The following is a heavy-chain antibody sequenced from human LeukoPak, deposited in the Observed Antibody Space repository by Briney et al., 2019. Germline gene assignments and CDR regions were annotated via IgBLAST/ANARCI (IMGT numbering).Heavy chain of an antibody. J-gene: IGHJ3*02. CDR3: AKEDMIVGVGAFDI. CDR1: GFTFDDYA. Sequence: GRSLRLSCAASGFTFDDYAMHWVRQAPGKGLEWVSGISWNSGSIGYADSVKGRFTISRDNAKNSLYLQMNSLRAEDTALYYCAKEDMIVGVGAFDIWGQGTMVTVSS. CDR2: ISWNSGSI. D-gene: IGHD3-22*01. V-gene: IGHV3-9*01.